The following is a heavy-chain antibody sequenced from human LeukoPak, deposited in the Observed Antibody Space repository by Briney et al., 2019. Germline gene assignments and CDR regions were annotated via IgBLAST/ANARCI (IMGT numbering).Heavy chain of an antibody. D-gene: IGHD3-10*01. CDR3: ATAHGSGSYYSVVED. Sequence: ASVKVSCKVSGYTLTELSMHWVRQAPGKGLEWTGGFDPEDGETIYAQKFQGRVTMTEDTSTDTAYMELSSLRSEDTAVYYCATAHGSGSYYSVVEDWGQGTLVTVSS. V-gene: IGHV1-24*01. CDR2: FDPEDGET. CDR1: GYTLTELS. J-gene: IGHJ4*02.